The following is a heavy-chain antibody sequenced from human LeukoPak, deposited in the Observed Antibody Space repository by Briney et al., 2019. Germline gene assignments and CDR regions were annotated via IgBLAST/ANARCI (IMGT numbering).Heavy chain of an antibody. Sequence: SETLSLTCAVYGGSFSGYYWSWIRQPPGKGLEWIGEINHSGSTNYNPSLKSRVTISVDTSKNQFSLKLSSVTAADTAVYYCARGRIAAAGTRRWFDPWGQGTLVTVSS. J-gene: IGHJ5*02. V-gene: IGHV4-34*01. CDR2: INHSGST. CDR3: ARGRIAAAGTRRWFDP. CDR1: GGSFSGYY. D-gene: IGHD6-13*01.